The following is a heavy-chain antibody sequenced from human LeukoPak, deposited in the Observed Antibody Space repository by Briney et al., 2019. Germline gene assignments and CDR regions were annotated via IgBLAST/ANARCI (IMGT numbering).Heavy chain of an antibody. Sequence: GESLRLSCAASGFTFSASAMHWVRQASGKGLEWVGRIRSKTNNYATEYAASVKGRFTISRDDSKNTAYLQMDSLGTEDTAVYYCTSTWIQLWFDYWGQGTLVTVSS. D-gene: IGHD5-18*01. CDR1: GFTFSASA. CDR3: TSTWIQLWFDY. V-gene: IGHV3-73*01. CDR2: IRSKTNNYAT. J-gene: IGHJ4*02.